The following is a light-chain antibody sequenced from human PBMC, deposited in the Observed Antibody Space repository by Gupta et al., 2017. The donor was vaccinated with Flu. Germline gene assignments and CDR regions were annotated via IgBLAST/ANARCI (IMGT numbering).Light chain of an antibody. V-gene: IGKV3-15*01. CDR3: QQYFNWPPWT. J-gene: IGKJ1*01. CDR1: QNIRTN. Sequence: EIMMTQSPVTLSVSPGETATLSCRASQNIRTNLAWYQQKAGQALRLLIHDASRRAADTPGRFSGSGSGTDFTLTITSLQSEDLAVYYCQQYFNWPPWTFGQGTKLEIK. CDR2: DAS.